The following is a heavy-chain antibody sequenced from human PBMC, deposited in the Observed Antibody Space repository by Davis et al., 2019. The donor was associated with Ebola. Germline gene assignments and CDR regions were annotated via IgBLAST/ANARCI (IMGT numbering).Heavy chain of an antibody. J-gene: IGHJ4*02. CDR2: INHSGST. Sequence: PSETLSLTCAVYGGSFSGYYWSWIRQPPGKGLEWIGEINHSGSTNYNPSLKSRVTISVDTSKNQFSLKLSSVTAADTAVYYCARDKFGFGYYDYWGQGTLVTVSS. D-gene: IGHD3-22*01. V-gene: IGHV4-34*01. CDR3: ARDKFGFGYYDY. CDR1: GGSFSGYY.